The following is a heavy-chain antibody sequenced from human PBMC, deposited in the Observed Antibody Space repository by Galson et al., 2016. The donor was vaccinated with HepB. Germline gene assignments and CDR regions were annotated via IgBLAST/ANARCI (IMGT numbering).Heavy chain of an antibody. V-gene: IGHV1-46*01. D-gene: IGHD1-7*01. Sequence: SVKVSCKASGSIRHFLHWVRPAPGQGPEWLGIIYPSGDTTIYAQKFQGRLTLTRDTSTNTVHMELRSLRSDDTALYYCARGAPPCITGTLCWFDPWGQGTLVTVSS. CDR3: ARGAPPCITGTLCWFDP. CDR1: GSIRHF. J-gene: IGHJ5*02. CDR2: IYPSGDTT.